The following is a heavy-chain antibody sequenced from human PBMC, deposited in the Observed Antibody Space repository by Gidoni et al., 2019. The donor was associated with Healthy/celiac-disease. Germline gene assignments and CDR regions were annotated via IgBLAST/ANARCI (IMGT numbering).Heavy chain of an antibody. CDR1: GDTFSSYA. J-gene: IGHJ6*02. V-gene: IGHV1-69*04. Sequence: QVQLVQSGAEVKKTGSSVKVSCKASGDTFSSYAISWVRQAPGQGLEWMGRIIPILGIANYAQKFQGRVTITADKSTSTAYMELSSLRSEDTAVYYCARDVPTGYYYGMDVWGQGTTVTVSS. D-gene: IGHD2-2*01. CDR3: ARDVPTGYYYGMDV. CDR2: IIPILGIA.